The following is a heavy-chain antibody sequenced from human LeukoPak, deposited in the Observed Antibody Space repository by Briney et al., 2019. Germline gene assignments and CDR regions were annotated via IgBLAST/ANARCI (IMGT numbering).Heavy chain of an antibody. J-gene: IGHJ4*02. Sequence: SETLSLTCTVSGYSISSGYYWGWIRQPPGKGLEWIGSIYHSGSTYYNPSLKSRVTISVDTSKNQFSLKLSSVTAADTAVYYCARRSCSGGSCYSYYFDYWGQGTLVTVSS. CDR1: GYSISSGYY. CDR3: ARRSCSGGSCYSYYFDY. D-gene: IGHD2-15*01. CDR2: IYHSGST. V-gene: IGHV4-38-2*02.